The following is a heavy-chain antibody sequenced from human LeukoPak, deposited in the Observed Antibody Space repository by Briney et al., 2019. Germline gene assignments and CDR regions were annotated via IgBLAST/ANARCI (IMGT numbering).Heavy chain of an antibody. CDR1: GGSFSGYY. CDR3: ARGLSRQWLRYRWFDP. D-gene: IGHD6-19*01. J-gene: IGHJ5*02. CDR2: INHSGST. V-gene: IGHV4-34*01. Sequence: SETLSLTCAVYGGSFSGYYWSWIRQPLGKGLEWIGEINHSGSTNYNPSLKSRVTISVDTSKNQFSLKLSSVTAADTAVYYCARGLSRQWLRYRWFDPWGQGTLVTVSS.